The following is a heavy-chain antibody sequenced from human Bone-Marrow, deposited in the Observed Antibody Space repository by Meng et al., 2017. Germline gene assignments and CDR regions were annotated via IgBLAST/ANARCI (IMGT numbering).Heavy chain of an antibody. CDR3: VRSSAWVRTGFDP. Sequence: QPQLQESGPGLVRPSEALSPTCSVSGGSISTSGYYWGWIRQPPGKGLEWIGSIGHSGFTYYTPSLKSRVTVSIDTSRNQFSLWLTSVTAADTAVYYCVRSSAWVRTGFDPWGQGTLVTVS. CDR2: IGHSGFT. J-gene: IGHJ5*02. D-gene: IGHD6-19*01. CDR1: GGSISTSGYY. V-gene: IGHV4-39*01.